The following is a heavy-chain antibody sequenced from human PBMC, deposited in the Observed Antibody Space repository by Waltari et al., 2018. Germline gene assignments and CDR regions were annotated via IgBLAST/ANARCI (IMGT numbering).Heavy chain of an antibody. J-gene: IGHJ5*01. V-gene: IGHV3-7*01. CDR1: GFSFSGFW. CDR3: ARGCEHCSTSWFDS. CDR2: IKGDGSEK. Sequence: EVQLVESGGGLGQPGGSLRLSCTASGFSFSGFWMSWVRQAPEKGLEWVANIKGDGSEKYNEDSVNGRFTISRDNAKNSLYLQMNSLRVDDTAVYYCARGCEHCSTSWFDSWGQGTLVTVSS. D-gene: IGHD2-2*01.